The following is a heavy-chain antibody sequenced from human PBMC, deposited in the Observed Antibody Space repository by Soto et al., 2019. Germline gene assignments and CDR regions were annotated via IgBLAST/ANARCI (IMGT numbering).Heavy chain of an antibody. CDR1: GFIFSSYG. J-gene: IGHJ5*02. Sequence: GGSLRLSCEASGFIFSSYGMHWVRQAPGKGLVWVSGINNEGSSTTYADSVKGRFTISRDKVKNTLYLQMNSLRVEDTAVYYCAIDLCSSYNWLDPWGQGTLVTVSS. CDR3: AIDLCSSYNWLDP. CDR2: INNEGSST. D-gene: IGHD6-13*01. V-gene: IGHV3-74*01.